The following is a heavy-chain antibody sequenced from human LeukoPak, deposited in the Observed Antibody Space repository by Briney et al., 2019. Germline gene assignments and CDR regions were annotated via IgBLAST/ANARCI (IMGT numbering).Heavy chain of an antibody. CDR1: GFTFSSYA. CDR2: ISSSGGSA. Sequence: GGSLRLSCAASGFTFSSYAMSWVRQAPGKGLEWVSAISSSGGSAYYADSVKGRFTISRDNSKNTLYLQMNSLRAEDTAVYYCAKGDGSPATPFDYWGQGTLVTVSS. CDR3: AKGDGSPATPFDY. D-gene: IGHD1-26*01. J-gene: IGHJ4*02. V-gene: IGHV3-23*01.